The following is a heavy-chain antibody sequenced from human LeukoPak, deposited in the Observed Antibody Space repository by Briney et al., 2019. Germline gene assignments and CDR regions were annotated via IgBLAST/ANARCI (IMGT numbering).Heavy chain of an antibody. CDR1: SGSITNYY. J-gene: IGHJ3*02. CDR2: IYYSGNT. Sequence: KSSETLSLTFTVSSGSITNYYWSWIRQPPGKELEWIGYIYYSGNTNYDPSLQSRVTISVDTSKNQFSLSLSSVTAADTAVYYCARSPNGDLAARPRQSFDIWGQGTMVTVSS. CDR3: ARSPNGDLAARPRQSFDI. D-gene: IGHD6-6*01. V-gene: IGHV4-59*01.